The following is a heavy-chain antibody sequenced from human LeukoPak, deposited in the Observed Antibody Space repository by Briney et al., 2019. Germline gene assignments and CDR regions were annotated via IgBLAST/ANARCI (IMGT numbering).Heavy chain of an antibody. CDR1: GYTFTGYY. J-gene: IGHJ4*02. CDR3: ARLTSGSLTNY. V-gene: IGHV1-2*06. CDR2: INPNSGGT. Sequence: ASVKVSCKASGYTFTGYYMHWVRQAPGQGLEWMGRINPNSGGTNYALKFQGRVTMTRDTSISTAYMELSRLRSDDTAVYYCARLTSGSLTNYWGQGTLVTVSS. D-gene: IGHD1-26*01.